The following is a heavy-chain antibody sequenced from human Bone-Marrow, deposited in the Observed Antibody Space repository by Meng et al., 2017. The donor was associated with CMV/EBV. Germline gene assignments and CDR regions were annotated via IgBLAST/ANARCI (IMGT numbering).Heavy chain of an antibody. CDR2: IIPILGIA. Sequence: SVKVSCKASGGTFSSYAISWVRQAPGQGLEWMGGIIPILGIANYAQKFQGRVTITTDESTSTAYMELSSLRSEDTAVYYCASENYDFWSGPLYWGQGTLVTVAS. D-gene: IGHD3-3*01. V-gene: IGHV1-69*10. J-gene: IGHJ4*02. CDR3: ASENYDFWSGPLY. CDR1: GGTFSSYA.